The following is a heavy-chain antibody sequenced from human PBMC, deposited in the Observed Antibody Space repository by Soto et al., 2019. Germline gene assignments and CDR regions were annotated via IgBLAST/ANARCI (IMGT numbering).Heavy chain of an antibody. Sequence: SVKVSCKASGGTFSSYAISWVRQAPGQGLEWMGGIIPIFGTANYAQKFQGRVTITADESTSTAYMELSSLRSEDTAVYYCARGHYWSGGSCVPQSRGFDPWGQGTLVTVSS. CDR2: IIPIFGTA. CDR3: ARGHYWSGGSCVPQSRGFDP. D-gene: IGHD2-15*01. V-gene: IGHV1-69*13. CDR1: GGTFSSYA. J-gene: IGHJ5*02.